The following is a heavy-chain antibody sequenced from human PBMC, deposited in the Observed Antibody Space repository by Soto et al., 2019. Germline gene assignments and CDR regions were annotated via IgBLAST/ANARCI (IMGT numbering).Heavy chain of an antibody. CDR3: AKDMVRGVIGWFDP. J-gene: IGHJ5*02. CDR2: ISYDGSNT. V-gene: IGHV3-30*18. Sequence: QVQLVESGGDVVQPGRSLRLSCAASGFSFSSYGMHWVRQAPGKGLEWMAVISYDGSNTYYGDSVKGRFTISRDNSTNTLYLQMNSLRAEDTAVYYCAKDMVRGVIGWFDPWGQGTLVTVSS. D-gene: IGHD3-10*01. CDR1: GFSFSSYG.